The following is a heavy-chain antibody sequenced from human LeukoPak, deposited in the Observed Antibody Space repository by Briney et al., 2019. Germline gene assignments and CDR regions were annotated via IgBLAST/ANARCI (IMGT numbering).Heavy chain of an antibody. V-gene: IGHV3-7*01. Sequence: GGSLRLSCAVSGFTLNKFWLSWVRQAPGKGLEWVANINQDESEKYYMDSVKGRFTISRDNAKNSLFLQMNSLRVEDTAVYYCARVVSSVAAGDPFDYWGQGTLVTVSS. D-gene: IGHD2-15*01. CDR3: ARVVSSVAAGDPFDY. J-gene: IGHJ4*02. CDR2: INQDESEK. CDR1: GFTLNKFW.